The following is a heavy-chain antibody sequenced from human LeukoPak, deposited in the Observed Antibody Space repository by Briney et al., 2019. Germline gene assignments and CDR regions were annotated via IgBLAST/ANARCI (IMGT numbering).Heavy chain of an antibody. V-gene: IGHV3-66*01. D-gene: IGHD5-18*01. CDR2: VYTGGTT. CDR3: ARDSGYSYGSFDY. CDR1: GFTVSSSY. J-gene: IGHJ4*02. Sequence: GGSLRLSCAASGFTVSSSYTNWVRQAPGKGLEWVSVVYTGGTTYFADSVKGRFTISRDNSENTLYLHMNSLRAEDTAVYYCARDSGYSYGSFDYWGQGTLVTVSS.